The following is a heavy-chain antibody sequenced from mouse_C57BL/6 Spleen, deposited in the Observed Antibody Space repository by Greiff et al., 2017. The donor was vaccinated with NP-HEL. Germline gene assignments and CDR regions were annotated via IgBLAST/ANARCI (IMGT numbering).Heavy chain of an antibody. CDR3: AREWTVVGYFDV. CDR1: GYAFSSSW. J-gene: IGHJ1*03. D-gene: IGHD1-1*01. V-gene: IGHV1-82*01. Sequence: QVQLKQSGPELVKPGASVKISCKASGYAFSSSWMNWVKQRPGKGLEWIGRIYPGDGDTNYNGKFKGKATLTADKSSSTAYMQLSSLTSEDSAVYFCAREWTVVGYFDVWGTGTTVTVSS. CDR2: IYPGDGDT.